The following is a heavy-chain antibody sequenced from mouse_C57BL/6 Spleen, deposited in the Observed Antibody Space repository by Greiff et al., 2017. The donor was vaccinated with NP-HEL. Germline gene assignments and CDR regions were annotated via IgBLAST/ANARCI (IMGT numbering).Heavy chain of an antibody. J-gene: IGHJ3*01. D-gene: IGHD2-2*01. Sequence: QVQLQQPGAELVKPGASVKLSCKASGYTFTSYWMHWVKQRPGRGLEWIGRIDPNSGGTKYNEKFKSKATLTVDKPSSTAYMQLSSLTSEDSAVYDCAREMVTTDWFAYWGQGTLVTVSA. CDR2: IDPNSGGT. CDR1: GYTFTSYW. V-gene: IGHV1-72*01. CDR3: AREMVTTDWFAY.